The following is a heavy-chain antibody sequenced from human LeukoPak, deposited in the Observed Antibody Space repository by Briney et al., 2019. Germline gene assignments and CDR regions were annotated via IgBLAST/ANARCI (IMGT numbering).Heavy chain of an antibody. V-gene: IGHV5-10-1*01. CDR3: ARHLYSGDEAYDY. J-gene: IGHJ4*02. D-gene: IGHD5-12*01. CDR2: IDPSDSYT. CDR1: GYSFTSYW. Sequence: GESLKISCKGSGYSFTSYWIGWVRQMPGKGLEWVGRIDPSDSYTKYSPSFQVHVTISADKSISTAYLQWSSLKASDTAMYYCARHLYSGDEAYDYWGQGTLVTVSS.